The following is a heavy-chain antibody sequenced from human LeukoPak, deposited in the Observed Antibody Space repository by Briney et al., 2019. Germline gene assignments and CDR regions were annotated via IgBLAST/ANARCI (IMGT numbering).Heavy chain of an antibody. CDR1: GGSISSSSYY. CDR3: ARQEWLARADAFDI. D-gene: IGHD6-19*01. V-gene: IGHV4-39*01. J-gene: IGHJ3*02. Sequence: SETLSLTCTVSGGSISSSSYYWGWIRQPPGRGLEWIGSMYYSGSTYYNPSLKSRVTISVDTSKNQLSLKLSSVTAADTAVYYCARQEWLARADAFDIWGQGTMVTVSS. CDR2: MYYSGST.